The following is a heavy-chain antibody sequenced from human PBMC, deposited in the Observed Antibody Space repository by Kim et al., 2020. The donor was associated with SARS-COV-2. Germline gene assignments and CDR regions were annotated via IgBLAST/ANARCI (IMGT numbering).Heavy chain of an antibody. CDR3: ARPSYGSPMDYYYYGMDV. V-gene: IGHV1-69*13. D-gene: IGHD2-21*01. Sequence: SVKVSCKASGGTFSSYAISWVRQAPGQGLEWMGGIIPIFGTANYAQKFQGRVTFTADESTSTAYMELSSLRSEDTAVYYCARPSYGSPMDYYYYGMDVWGQGTTVTVSS. CDR1: GGTFSSYA. J-gene: IGHJ6*02. CDR2: IIPIFGTA.